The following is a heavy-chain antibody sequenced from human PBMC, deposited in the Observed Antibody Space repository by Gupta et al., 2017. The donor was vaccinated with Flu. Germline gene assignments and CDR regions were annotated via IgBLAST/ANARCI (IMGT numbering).Heavy chain of an antibody. CDR3: ARDPSYDFWSGSHWFDP. D-gene: IGHD3-3*01. Sequence: QVQLVESGGGVVQPGRSLSLSCAASGFTFSSYGMHWVRPAPGKGLEWVAVIWYDGSNKYYADSVKGRFTISRDNSKNTLYLQMNSLRAEDTAVYYCARDPSYDFWSGSHWFDPWGQGTLVTVSS. CDR1: GFTFSSYG. CDR2: IWYDGSNK. V-gene: IGHV3-33*01. J-gene: IGHJ5*02.